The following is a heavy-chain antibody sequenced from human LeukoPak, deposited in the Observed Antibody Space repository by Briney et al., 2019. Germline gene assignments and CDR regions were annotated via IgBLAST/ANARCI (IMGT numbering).Heavy chain of an antibody. CDR1: GFTFSSYW. D-gene: IGHD3-22*01. Sequence: GGSLRLSCAGSGFTFSSYWIHWVRQAPGEGLVWVSRINPDGSSTTYADSVKGRFTISRDNAKNSLYLQMNSLRTEDTALYYCVKDLSSGTQTFDSWGQGTLVTVSS. CDR2: INPDGSST. CDR3: VKDLSSGTQTFDS. V-gene: IGHV3-74*01. J-gene: IGHJ4*02.